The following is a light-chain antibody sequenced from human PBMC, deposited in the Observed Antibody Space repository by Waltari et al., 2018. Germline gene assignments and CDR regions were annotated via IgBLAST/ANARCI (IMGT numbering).Light chain of an antibody. CDR1: NIGSKN. CDR2: RDS. V-gene: IGLV3-9*01. CDR3: QVWDSSYVV. J-gene: IGLJ2*01. Sequence: SYELTQVLSVSVALGQTARITCGGNNIGSKNVHWYQQKPGQAPVLVIYRDSNRPSGIPERFSGSNSGNTATLTISRAQAGDEADDYCQVWDSSYVVFGGGTKLTVL.